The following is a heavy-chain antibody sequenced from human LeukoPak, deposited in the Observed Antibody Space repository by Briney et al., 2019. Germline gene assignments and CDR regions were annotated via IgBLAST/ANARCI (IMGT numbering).Heavy chain of an antibody. CDR2: IYYSGST. V-gene: IGHV4-31*03. CDR3: ARARSAAGNFDY. J-gene: IGHJ4*02. CDR1: GGSISSGVYY. D-gene: IGHD6-13*01. Sequence: PSETLSLTCTVSGGSISSGVYYWSWIRQHPGKGLEWIGYIYYSGSTYYNPSLKSRVTISADTSKNQFSLKLSSVTAADTAVYYCARARSAAGNFDYWGQGTLVTVSS.